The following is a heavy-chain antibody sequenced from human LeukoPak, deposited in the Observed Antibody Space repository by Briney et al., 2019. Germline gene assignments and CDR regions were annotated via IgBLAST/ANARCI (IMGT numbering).Heavy chain of an antibody. D-gene: IGHD6-6*01. V-gene: IGHV4-59*01. CDR2: NYYSGST. CDR3: ARDSSSYFDY. CDR1: GGSISSYY. Sequence: SETLSLTCTVSGGSISSYYWSWIRQPPGKGLEWIGHNYYSGSTNYNPSLKSRVTISVDTSKNQFSLKLSSVTAADTAVYYCARDSSSYFDYWGQGTLVTVSS. J-gene: IGHJ4*02.